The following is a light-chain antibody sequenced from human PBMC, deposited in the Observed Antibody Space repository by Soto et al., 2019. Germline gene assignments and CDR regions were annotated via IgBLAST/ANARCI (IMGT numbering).Light chain of an antibody. CDR3: QQYGSSPWT. CDR2: GAS. Sequence: EIVLTQSPGTLSLSPGERATLSCRASQSVTSTHLAWYQQKPGQAPRLLIYGASSRATGIPDRFSGSGSGTGFTLTISRPEPEDLAVYYCQQYGSSPWTFGQGTKVEIK. J-gene: IGKJ1*01. V-gene: IGKV3-20*01. CDR1: QSVTSTH.